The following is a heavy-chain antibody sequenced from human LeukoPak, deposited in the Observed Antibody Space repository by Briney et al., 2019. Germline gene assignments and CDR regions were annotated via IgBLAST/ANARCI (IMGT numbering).Heavy chain of an antibody. J-gene: IGHJ2*01. Sequence: ASVKVSCKASGYTFTSYDINWVRQATGQGLERMGWMNPNSGNTGYAQKFQGRVTITRNTSISTAYMELSSLRSEDTAVYYCARGTGLLWFGELNWYFDLWGRGTLVTVSS. D-gene: IGHD3-10*01. CDR1: GYTFTSYD. V-gene: IGHV1-8*03. CDR3: ARGTGLLWFGELNWYFDL. CDR2: MNPNSGNT.